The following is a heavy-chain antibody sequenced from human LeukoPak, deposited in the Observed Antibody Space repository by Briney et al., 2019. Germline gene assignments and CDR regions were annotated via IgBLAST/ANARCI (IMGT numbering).Heavy chain of an antibody. V-gene: IGHV3-7*01. CDR2: INQDGHAQ. CDR3: ARNSYGSGSHDH. Sequence: PGGSLRLSCAASGFTPSSYWMTWVRQAPGKGLEWVANINQDGHAQYYVQSVRGRFTIPRDNAKSSLYLQMNSLSVEDTGVYYCARNSYGSGSHDHWGQGTLVTVSS. D-gene: IGHD3-10*01. CDR1: GFTPSSYW. J-gene: IGHJ5*02.